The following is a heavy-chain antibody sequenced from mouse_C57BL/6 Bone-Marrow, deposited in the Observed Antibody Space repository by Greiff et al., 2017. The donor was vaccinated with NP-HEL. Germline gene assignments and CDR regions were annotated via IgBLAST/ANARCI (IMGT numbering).Heavy chain of an antibody. J-gene: IGHJ1*03. CDR3: ARDLYYGSSYDWYFDV. CDR1: GYTFTSYD. CDR2: IYPRDGST. V-gene: IGHV1-85*01. Sequence: VQLQQSGPELVKPGASVKLSCKASGYTFTSYDINWVKQRPGQGLEWIGWIYPRDGSTKYNEKFKGKATLTVDTSSSTAYMELHSLTSEDSAVYFCARDLYYGSSYDWYFDVWGTGTTVTVSS. D-gene: IGHD1-1*01.